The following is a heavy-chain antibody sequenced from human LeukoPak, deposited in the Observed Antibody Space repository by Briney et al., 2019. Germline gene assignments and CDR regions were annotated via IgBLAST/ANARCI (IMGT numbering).Heavy chain of an antibody. CDR2: INHSGST. V-gene: IGHV4-34*01. J-gene: IGHJ4*02. D-gene: IGHD3-10*01. CDR1: GGSFSGYY. Sequence: SETLSLTCAVYGGSFSGYYWSWIRQPPGKGLEWIGEINHSGSTNYNPSLKSRVTISVDTSKNQFSLKLSSVTAADTAVYYCARRPYYYGSGSYLNWGQGTLVTVSS. CDR3: ARRPYYYGSGSYLN.